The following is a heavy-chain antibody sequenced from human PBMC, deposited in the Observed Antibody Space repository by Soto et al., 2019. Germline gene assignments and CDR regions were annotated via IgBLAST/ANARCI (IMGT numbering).Heavy chain of an antibody. J-gene: IGHJ4*02. CDR2: IYYSGST. Sequence: NPSETLSLTCTVSGGSISSYYWSWIRQPPGKGLEWIGYIYYSGSTNYNPSLKSRVTISVDTSKNQFSLKLTSVTAADTALYYCARRYGWLYFDYWGQGSLVTVSS. CDR3: ARRYGWLYFDY. D-gene: IGHD3-10*01. V-gene: IGHV4-59*08. CDR1: GGSISSYY.